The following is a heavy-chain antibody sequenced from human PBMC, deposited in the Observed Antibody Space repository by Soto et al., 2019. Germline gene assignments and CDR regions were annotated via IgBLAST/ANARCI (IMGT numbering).Heavy chain of an antibody. V-gene: IGHV4-34*01. J-gene: IGHJ5*02. CDR3: ASRVSGRIVVVPAALGKNWFDP. Sequence: PSETLSLTCAVYGGSFSGYYWSWIRQPPGKGLEWIGEINHSGSTNYNPSLKSRVTISVDTSKNQFSLKLSSVTAADTAVYYCASRVSGRIVVVPAALGKNWFDPWGQGTLVTVSS. CDR1: GGSFSGYY. D-gene: IGHD2-2*01. CDR2: INHSGST.